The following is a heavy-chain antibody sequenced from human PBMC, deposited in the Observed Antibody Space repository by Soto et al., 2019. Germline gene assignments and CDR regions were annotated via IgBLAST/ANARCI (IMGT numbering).Heavy chain of an antibody. Sequence: SETLSLTCAVYGGSFSGYYWSWIRQPPGKGLEWIGEINHSGSTNYNPSLKSRVTISVDTSKNQFSLKLSSVTAADTAAYYCARKSEGIYASSGYLLDYWGQGTLVTVSS. J-gene: IGHJ4*02. CDR1: GGSFSGYY. D-gene: IGHD3-22*01. CDR2: INHSGST. V-gene: IGHV4-34*01. CDR3: ARKSEGIYASSGYLLDY.